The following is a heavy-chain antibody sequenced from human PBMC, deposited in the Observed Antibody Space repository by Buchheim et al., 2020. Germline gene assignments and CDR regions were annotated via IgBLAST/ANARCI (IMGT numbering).Heavy chain of an antibody. CDR2: ISYDGSNK. J-gene: IGHJ6*02. D-gene: IGHD6-13*01. CDR1: GFTFSSYA. CDR3: ARDPQPAAGASSYYYGMDV. Sequence: QVQLVESGGGVVQPGRSLRLSCAASGFTFSSYAMHWVRQAPGKGLEWVAVISYDGSNKYYADSVKGRFTISRDNSKNTLYLQMNSLRAEDTAVYYCARDPQPAAGASSYYYGMDVWGQGTT. V-gene: IGHV3-30-3*01.